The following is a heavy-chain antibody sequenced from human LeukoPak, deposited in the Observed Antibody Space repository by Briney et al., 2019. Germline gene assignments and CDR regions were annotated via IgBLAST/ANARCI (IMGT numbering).Heavy chain of an antibody. D-gene: IGHD3-22*01. CDR2: INPKSGGT. J-gene: IGHJ4*02. CDR1: GYSFTGHY. Sequence: ASVKVSCKASGYSFTGHYMHWVRQAPGQGLEWMGWINPKSGGTNYAQKFQGRVTMTRDASISTAYMDMSSLRSDDTAVYYCARDPMYYYDSSGYYFDYWGQGTLVTVSS. V-gene: IGHV1-2*02. CDR3: ARDPMYYYDSSGYYFDY.